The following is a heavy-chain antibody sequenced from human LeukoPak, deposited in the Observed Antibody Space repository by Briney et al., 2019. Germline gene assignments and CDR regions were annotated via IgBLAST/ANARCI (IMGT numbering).Heavy chain of an antibody. CDR3: ARHQRVLYYDILTGYRRSNWFDP. Sequence: PGESLKISCKGSGYSFTSYWIGWVRQMPGKGLEWMGIIYPGGSDTRYSPSFQGQVTISADKSISTAYLQWSSLKASDTAMYYCARHQRVLYYDILTGYRRSNWFDPWGQGTLVTVSS. J-gene: IGHJ5*02. CDR1: GYSFTSYW. CDR2: IYPGGSDT. V-gene: IGHV5-51*01. D-gene: IGHD3-9*01.